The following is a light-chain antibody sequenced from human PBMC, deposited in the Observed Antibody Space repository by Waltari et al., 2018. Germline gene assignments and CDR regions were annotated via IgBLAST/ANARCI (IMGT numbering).Light chain of an antibody. CDR2: LGS. CDR1: QSLLHSNGYNY. V-gene: IGKV2-28*01. J-gene: IGKJ2*01. CDR3: MQALQIPDT. Sequence: DIVMTQSPLSLPVTPGEPASISCRSSQSLLHSNGYNYLDWYLQKPGQSPRLLIYLGSKRASGGPDRFSGRGSGTDFTLQISRVEAEDVGVYYCMQALQIPDTFGQGTKLEIK.